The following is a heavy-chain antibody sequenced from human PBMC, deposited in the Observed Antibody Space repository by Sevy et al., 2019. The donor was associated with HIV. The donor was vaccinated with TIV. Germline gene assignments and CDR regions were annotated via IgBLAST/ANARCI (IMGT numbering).Heavy chain of an antibody. CDR3: ARDEVVGRAFDI. CDR1: GGSISSGGYY. D-gene: IGHD3-22*01. CDR2: IYYSGST. J-gene: IGHJ3*02. Sequence: SETLSLTCTVSGGSISSGGYYWSWIRQHPGKGLEWIGYIYYSGSTYYNPSLKSRVTISVDTSKNQFSLKLSSVTAAATAVYYCARDEVVGRAFDIWGQGTMVTVSS. V-gene: IGHV4-31*03.